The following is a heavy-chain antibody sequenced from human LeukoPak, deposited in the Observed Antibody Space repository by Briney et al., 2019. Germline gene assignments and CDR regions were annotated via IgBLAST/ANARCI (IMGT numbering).Heavy chain of an antibody. CDR2: IYYSGST. CDR1: GGSISSYY. Sequence: SETLSLTCTVSGGSISSYYWSWIRQPPGKGLEWIGYIYYSGSTNYNPSLKSRVTISVDTSKNQFSLKLSSVTAADTAVYYCARDHGIAARPFRAFDIWGQGTMVTVSS. V-gene: IGHV4-59*01. J-gene: IGHJ3*02. CDR3: ARDHGIAARPFRAFDI. D-gene: IGHD6-6*01.